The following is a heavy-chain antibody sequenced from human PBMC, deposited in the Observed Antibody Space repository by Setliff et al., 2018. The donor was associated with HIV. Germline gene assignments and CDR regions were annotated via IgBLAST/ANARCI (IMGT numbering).Heavy chain of an antibody. CDR1: GFTFSRYW. Sequence: PGGSLRLSCAASGFTFSRYWMSWVRQAPGKGLEWVANIKQDGSEKYYGDSVKGRFTVSRDNSNSTLYLQMSSLRAEDTAVYYCARSKRNTLWWFFEYWGQGTQVTVSS. V-gene: IGHV3-7*01. D-gene: IGHD2-21*01. J-gene: IGHJ4*02. CDR2: IKQDGSEK. CDR3: ARSKRNTLWWFFEY.